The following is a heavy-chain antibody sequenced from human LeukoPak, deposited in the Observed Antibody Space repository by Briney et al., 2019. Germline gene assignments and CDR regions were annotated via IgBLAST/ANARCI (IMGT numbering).Heavy chain of an antibody. V-gene: IGHV1-2*02. J-gene: IGHJ5*02. CDR3: ARDYPFGGGATDNWFDP. CDR2: INPNSGGT. Sequence: GASVKVSCKASGYTFIGYYMHWVRQAPGQGLEWMGWINPNSGGTNYAQKLQGRVTMTTDTSTSTAYMELRRLRSEDTAVYYCARDYPFGGGATDNWFDPWGQGTLVTVSS. CDR1: GYTFIGYY. D-gene: IGHD1-26*01.